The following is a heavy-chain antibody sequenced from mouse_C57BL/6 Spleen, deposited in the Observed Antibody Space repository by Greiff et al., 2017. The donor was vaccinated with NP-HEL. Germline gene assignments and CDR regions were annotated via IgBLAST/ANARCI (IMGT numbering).Heavy chain of an antibody. J-gene: IGHJ4*01. CDR2: IYPGSGST. Sequence: QVQLQQPGAELVKPGASVKMSCKASGYTFTSCWITWVKQRPGQGLEWIGDIYPGSGSTNYNEKFKSKATLTVDTSSSTAYMQLSSLTSEDSAVYYCARVGTTVVADYAMDYWGQGTSVTVSS. D-gene: IGHD1-1*01. CDR1: GYTFTSCW. V-gene: IGHV1-55*01. CDR3: ARVGTTVVADYAMDY.